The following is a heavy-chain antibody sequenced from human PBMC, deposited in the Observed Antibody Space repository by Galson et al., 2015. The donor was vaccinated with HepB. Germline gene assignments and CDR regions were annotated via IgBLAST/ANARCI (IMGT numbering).Heavy chain of an antibody. V-gene: IGHV3-11*03. CDR3: ARYPRGACGGSDCYESRHGMDV. CDR2: ISTTSSYT. CDR1: GFPFSDFY. D-gene: IGHD2-21*02. J-gene: IGHJ6*02. Sequence: SLRLSCAASGFPFSDFYMTWIRQAPGKGLEWISYISTTSSYTRYAASAQGRFTISRDNAKSSLYLRMSGLRVEDPAIYYCARYPRGACGGSDCYESRHGMDVWGQGTTVTVSS.